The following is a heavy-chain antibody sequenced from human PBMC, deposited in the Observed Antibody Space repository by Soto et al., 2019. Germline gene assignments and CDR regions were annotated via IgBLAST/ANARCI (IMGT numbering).Heavy chain of an antibody. J-gene: IGHJ6*02. CDR1: GGTFSSYA. V-gene: IGHV1-69*01. CDR2: IIPIFGTA. CDR3: ASTYCSGGSCYSLYYYYGMDV. D-gene: IGHD2-15*01. Sequence: QVQLVQSGAEVKKPGSSVKVSCKASGGTFSSYAISWVRQAPGQGLEWMGGIIPIFGTANYAQKFQGRVTITADESTSTDYMELSSLRSEDTAVYYCASTYCSGGSCYSLYYYYGMDVWGQGTTVTVSS.